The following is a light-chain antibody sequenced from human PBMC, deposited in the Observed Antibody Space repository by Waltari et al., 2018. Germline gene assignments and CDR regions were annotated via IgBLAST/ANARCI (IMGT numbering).Light chain of an antibody. V-gene: IGKV1-33*01. CDR3: QQYDNLPYT. CDR1: QDISNY. CDR2: DAS. J-gene: IGKJ2*01. Sequence: DIQMTHSPSYLSASVGDSGTITCQASQDISNYLNWYQQKTGKAPKLLIYDASNLETGVPSRFSGSGSGTDFTFTISSLQPEDIATYYCQQYDNLPYTFGQGTKLEIK.